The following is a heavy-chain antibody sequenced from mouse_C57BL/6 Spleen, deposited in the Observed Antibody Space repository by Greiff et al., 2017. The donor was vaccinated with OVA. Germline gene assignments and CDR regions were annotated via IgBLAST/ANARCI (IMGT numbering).Heavy chain of an antibody. D-gene: IGHD1-1*02. Sequence: VQLQQSGPELVRPGVSVKISCKGSGYTFTDYAMHWVKQSPAKSLEWIGVISTYNGDASYNQKFKDKATMTVDKSSSTAYMQLASLTSEDSAVYYCARSTTVVASWFAYWGQGTLVTVSA. V-gene: IGHV1-67*01. CDR2: ISTYNGDA. J-gene: IGHJ3*01. CDR3: ARSTTVVASWFAY. CDR1: GYTFTDYA.